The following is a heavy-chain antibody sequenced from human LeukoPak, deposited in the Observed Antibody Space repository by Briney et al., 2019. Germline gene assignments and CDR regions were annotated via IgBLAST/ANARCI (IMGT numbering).Heavy chain of an antibody. CDR3: ARDLGFYGSGSYAGY. Sequence: ASVKASCKASRYTFTSYVISGVRQAPGQGLEGMGWINAYNGNTNYAQKLQGRVTMTTHTSTNTAYMELRSLRCEDTAVFYCARDLGFYGSGSYAGYWGQGTLVTVSS. CDR1: RYTFTSYV. J-gene: IGHJ4*02. V-gene: IGHV1-18*04. CDR2: INAYNGNT. D-gene: IGHD3-10*01.